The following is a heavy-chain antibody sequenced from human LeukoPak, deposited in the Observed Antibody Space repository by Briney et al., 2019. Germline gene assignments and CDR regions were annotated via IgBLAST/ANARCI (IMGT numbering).Heavy chain of an antibody. CDR2: INHSGST. V-gene: IGHV4-34*01. D-gene: IGHD6-19*01. J-gene: IGHJ3*02. CDR1: GGSFSGYY. CDR3: ARHGSEDSGWSYDAFDI. Sequence: SETLSLTCSVYGGSFSGYYWSWIRQPPGKGLEWIGEINHSGSTNYNPSLKSRVTISVDTSKNQFSLKLSSVTAADTAVYYCARHGSEDSGWSYDAFDIWGQGTMVTVSS.